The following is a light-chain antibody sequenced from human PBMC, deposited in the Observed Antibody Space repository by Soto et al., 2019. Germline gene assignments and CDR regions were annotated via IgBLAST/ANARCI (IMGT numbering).Light chain of an antibody. Sequence: QSALTQPASVSGSPGQSITISCTGTSSDVGSYNLVSWYQQHPGKAPKLMIYEGSKRPSGVSNRFSGSKSGNTASLTISGRQAEDEADYYCCSYAGSSTFVFGTGTKVTAL. J-gene: IGLJ1*01. CDR2: EGS. CDR3: CSYAGSSTFV. V-gene: IGLV2-23*03. CDR1: SSDVGSYNL.